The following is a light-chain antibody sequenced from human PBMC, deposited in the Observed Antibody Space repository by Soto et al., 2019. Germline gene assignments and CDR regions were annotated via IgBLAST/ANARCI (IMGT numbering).Light chain of an antibody. V-gene: IGKV3-15*01. Sequence: ERVTLTCRASQRLGSILAWQQHKPGEAPKLLIYATTTWQSGVPSRFSGSGSGTDFSLTISSLQSEDFAVYVCQQYTNLPLTVGG. CDR3: QQYTNLPLT. CDR2: ATT. J-gene: IGKJ4*01. CDR1: QRLGSI.